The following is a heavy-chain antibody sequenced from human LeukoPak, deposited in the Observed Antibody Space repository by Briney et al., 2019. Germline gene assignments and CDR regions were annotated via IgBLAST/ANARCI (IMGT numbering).Heavy chain of an antibody. CDR1: GYTFTSYD. CDR3: ASSPRRQYPGYKYFQH. V-gene: IGHV1-18*01. CDR2: ISAYNGNT. J-gene: IGHJ1*01. D-gene: IGHD5-24*01. Sequence: ASVKVSCKASGYTFTSYDINWVRQATGQGLEWMGWISAYNGNTNYAQKLQGRVTMTTDTSTSTAYMELRSLRSDDTAVYYCASSPRRQYPGYKYFQHWGQGTLVTVSS.